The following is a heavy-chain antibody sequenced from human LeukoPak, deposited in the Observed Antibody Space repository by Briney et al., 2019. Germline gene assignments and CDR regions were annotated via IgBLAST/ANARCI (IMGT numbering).Heavy chain of an antibody. J-gene: IGHJ5*02. CDR3: ARGVKAET. D-gene: IGHD2-15*01. Sequence: SETLSLTCTVSGDSVSSSYWIWIPQPPGKGLEWIGYIYYSGSANYNPSLKSRVTISVDTSKSQFSLKLSPVTAADTAVYYCARGVKAETWGQGTLVTVSS. V-gene: IGHV4-59*02. CDR2: IYYSGSA. CDR1: GDSVSSSY.